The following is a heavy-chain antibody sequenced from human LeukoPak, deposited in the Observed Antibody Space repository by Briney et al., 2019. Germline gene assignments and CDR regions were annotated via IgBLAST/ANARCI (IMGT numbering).Heavy chain of an antibody. CDR2: FDPEDGET. CDR3: ATRSDHHPGFYYYMDV. Sequence: ASVKVSCKVSGYTLTELSMHWVRQAPGKGLEWMGGFDPEDGETIYAQKFQGRVTMTEDTSTDTAYMELSSLRSEDTAVYYCATRSDHHPGFYYYMDVWGKGTPVTVSS. J-gene: IGHJ6*03. CDR1: GYTLTELS. V-gene: IGHV1-24*01.